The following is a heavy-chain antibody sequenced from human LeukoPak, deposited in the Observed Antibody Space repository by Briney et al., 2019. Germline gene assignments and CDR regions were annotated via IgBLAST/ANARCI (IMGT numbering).Heavy chain of an antibody. CDR3: ARVYSGRYYGNADY. Sequence: GGSLRLSCAASGFTFSSYWMHWVRQVPGKGLVWVSRTNSDGSITNYADSVKGRFTISRDNAKKSLYLQMNSLRAEDTAVYYCARVYSGRYYGNADYWGQGTLVTVSS. J-gene: IGHJ4*02. D-gene: IGHD1-26*01. CDR2: TNSDGSIT. V-gene: IGHV3-74*01. CDR1: GFTFSSYW.